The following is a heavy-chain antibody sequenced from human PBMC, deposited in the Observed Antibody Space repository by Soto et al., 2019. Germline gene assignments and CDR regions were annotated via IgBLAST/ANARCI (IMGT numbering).Heavy chain of an antibody. CDR1: GYTFTSYY. CDR3: ERGRVRQVDGPYYFDH. V-gene: IGHV1-46*01. CDR2: INPSGGST. D-gene: IGHD6-19*01. J-gene: IGHJ4*02. Sequence: GASVKVSCKASGYTFTSYYMHWVRQAPGQGLEWMGIINPSGGSTSYAQKFQGRVTMTRDTSTSTVYMELSSLRSEDTAVYYCERGRVRQVDGPYYFDHWDQGTLVIVSS.